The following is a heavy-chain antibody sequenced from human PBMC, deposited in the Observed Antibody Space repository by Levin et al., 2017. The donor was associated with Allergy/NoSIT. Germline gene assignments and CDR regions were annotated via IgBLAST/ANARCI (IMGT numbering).Heavy chain of an antibody. CDR2: IKRKIEGETT. CDR3: ATGDCSGGSCHTFDI. CDR1: GFTFSNVW. Sequence: GGSLRLSCAASGFTFSNVWMTWVRQTPGKGLEWVGRIKRKIEGETTDYAAPVKDRFTISRDDSRHTLYLQMNSLKTEDTGVYYCATGDCSGGSCHTFDIWGQGTMVIVDS. V-gene: IGHV3-15*01. J-gene: IGHJ3*02. D-gene: IGHD2-15*01.